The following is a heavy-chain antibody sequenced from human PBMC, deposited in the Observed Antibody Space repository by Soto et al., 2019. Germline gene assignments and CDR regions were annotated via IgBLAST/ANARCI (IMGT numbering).Heavy chain of an antibody. CDR2: IYYSGST. J-gene: IGHJ5*02. D-gene: IGHD3-3*01. CDR1: GGSISSGGYY. CDR3: AIGHGSSLWRARWFDP. V-gene: IGHV4-31*03. Sequence: SETLSLTCTVSGGSISSGGYYWSWIRQHPGKGLEWIGYIYYSGSTYYNPSLKSRVTISVDTSKNQFSLKLSSVTAADTAVYYCAIGHGSSLWRARWFDPWGQGTLVTVSS.